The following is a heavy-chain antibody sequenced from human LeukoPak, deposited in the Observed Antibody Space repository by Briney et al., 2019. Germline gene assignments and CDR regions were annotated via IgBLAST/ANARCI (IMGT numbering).Heavy chain of an antibody. V-gene: IGHV4-4*07. Sequence: SETLSLTCTVSGDSISSYYWSWIRQPAGKGLEWIGRIHPSGSTNYNPSLKSRVTLSVDTSKSQFSLKLSSVTAADTAVYYCASSVLMVYAIGYWGQGTLVTVSS. CDR1: GDSISSYY. CDR3: ASSVLMVYAIGY. J-gene: IGHJ4*02. D-gene: IGHD2-8*01. CDR2: IHPSGST.